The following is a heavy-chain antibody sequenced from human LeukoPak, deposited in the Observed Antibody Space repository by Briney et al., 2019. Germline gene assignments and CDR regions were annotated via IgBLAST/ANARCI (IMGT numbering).Heavy chain of an antibody. V-gene: IGHV1-18*01. CDR3: ARWRGGGSCYFDS. D-gene: IGHD2-15*01. J-gene: IGHJ4*02. Sequence: ASVTVSCTASGYTFTSYGISWVRQAPGQGLEWMGWISTYNGNTNYAQKLQGRVTMTTDTSTSTAYMELRSLRSDDTAVYYCARWRGGGSCYFDSWGQGTLVTVSS. CDR1: GYTFTSYG. CDR2: ISTYNGNT.